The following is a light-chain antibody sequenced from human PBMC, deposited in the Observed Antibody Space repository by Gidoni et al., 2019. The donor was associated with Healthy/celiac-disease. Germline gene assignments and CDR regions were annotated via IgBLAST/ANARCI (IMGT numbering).Light chain of an antibody. CDR1: QSVSSN. CDR3: QQYNNWPPWT. Sequence: ELVFTQSPATLSVSPGESATLSCRASQSVSSNLAWYPQKPGQAPRLLIYGAYTRATGIQARFSGSGSGTGFTLTISSLQSEDFAVYYCQQYNNWPPWTFGQGTKVEIK. CDR2: GAY. V-gene: IGKV3-15*01. J-gene: IGKJ1*01.